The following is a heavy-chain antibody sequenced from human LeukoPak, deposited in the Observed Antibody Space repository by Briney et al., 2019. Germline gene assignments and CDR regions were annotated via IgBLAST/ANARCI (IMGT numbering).Heavy chain of an antibody. CDR1: GFTLSSCG. CDR3: AKDFYGMDV. CDR2: ISYDGSNK. Sequence: GGSLRLSCAASGFTLSSCGMHWVRQAPGKGLEWVAVISYDGSNKYYADSVKGRFTISRDNSKNTLYLQMNSLRAEDTAVYCCAKDFYGMDVWGQGTTVTVSS. J-gene: IGHJ6*02. V-gene: IGHV3-30*18.